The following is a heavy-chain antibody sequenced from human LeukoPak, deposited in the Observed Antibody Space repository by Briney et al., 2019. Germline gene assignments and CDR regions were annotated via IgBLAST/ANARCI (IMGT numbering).Heavy chain of an antibody. CDR3: AKKRRDGYNFTAFDI. D-gene: IGHD5-24*01. CDR1: GFTFSSYG. CDR2: ISYDGSNK. V-gene: IGHV3-30*18. J-gene: IGHJ3*02. Sequence: PGGSLRLSCAASGFTFSSYGMHWVRQAPGKGLEWVAVISYDGSNKYYADSVKGRFTISRDNAKNSLYLQMNSLRAEDMALYYCAKKRRDGYNFTAFDIWGQGTMVTVSS.